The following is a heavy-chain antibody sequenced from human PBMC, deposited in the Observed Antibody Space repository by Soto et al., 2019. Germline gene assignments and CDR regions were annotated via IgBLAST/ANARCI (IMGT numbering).Heavy chain of an antibody. CDR2: IWYDGSNK. CDR3: YSDTARGIVLMNYGMDV. V-gene: IGHV3-33*01. D-gene: IGHD5-18*01. J-gene: IGHJ6*02. CDR1: GFTFSSYG. Sequence: PGGSLRLSCAASGFTFSSYGMHWVRQAPGKGLEWVAVIWYDGSNKYYADSVKGRFTISRDNSKNTLYLQMNSLRAEDTAVYYCYSDTARGIVLMNYGMDVWGQGTTVTISS.